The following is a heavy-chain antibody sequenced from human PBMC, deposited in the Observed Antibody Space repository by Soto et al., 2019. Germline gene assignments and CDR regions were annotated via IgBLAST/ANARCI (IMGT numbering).Heavy chain of an antibody. CDR3: ARRPIRDFKDAFDI. CDR2: IYAGDSTT. J-gene: IGHJ3*02. Sequence: EQQLVQSGAEVKKPGESLKISCKDSGYSFSTYWIGWVRQMPGKGLECMGLIYAGDSTTRYTPSFQGQVTISVDRSTSTAYLQWSSLKASDTAMYYCARRPIRDFKDAFDIWGQGTMVTVSS. D-gene: IGHD3-3*02. CDR1: GYSFSTYW. V-gene: IGHV5-51*01.